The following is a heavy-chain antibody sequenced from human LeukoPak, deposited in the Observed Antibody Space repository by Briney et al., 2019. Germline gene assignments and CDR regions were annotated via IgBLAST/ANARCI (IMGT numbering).Heavy chain of an antibody. CDR3: ARVRHCSGGSCYPHNWFDP. Sequence: GASVKVSCKASGYTFTSYGISWVRQAPGQGLEWMGLISAYNGNTNYAQKLQGRVTMTTDTSTSTAYMELRSLRSDDTAVYYCARVRHCSGGSCYPHNWFDPWGQGTLVTVSS. V-gene: IGHV1-18*01. J-gene: IGHJ5*02. D-gene: IGHD2-15*01. CDR2: ISAYNGNT. CDR1: GYTFTSYG.